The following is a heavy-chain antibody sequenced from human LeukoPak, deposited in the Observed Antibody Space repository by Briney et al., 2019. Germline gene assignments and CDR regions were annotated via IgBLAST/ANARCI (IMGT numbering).Heavy chain of an antibody. Sequence: PGGSLRLSCAASVFTFSSYGTHGVRQAPGKGLEWVAVISYDGSYKYYADSVKGRFTISRDNSKNTLYLQMNSLRAEDTAVYYCAKVGDYGDYALDYWGQGTLVTVSS. J-gene: IGHJ4*02. D-gene: IGHD4-17*01. CDR2: ISYDGSYK. CDR3: AKVGDYGDYALDY. CDR1: VFTFSSYG. V-gene: IGHV3-30*18.